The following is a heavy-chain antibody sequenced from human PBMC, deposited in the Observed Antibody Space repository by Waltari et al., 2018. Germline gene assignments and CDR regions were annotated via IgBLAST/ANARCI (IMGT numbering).Heavy chain of an antibody. CDR3: AIGSSSEVYFDY. D-gene: IGHD6-6*01. CDR2: IRSSSSTI. CDR1: GFTFSSYS. V-gene: IGHV3-48*04. Sequence: EVQLVESGGGLVQPGGSLRLSCAASGFTFSSYSMNWVRQAPGKGLEGCSYIRSSSSTIYYAESVKGRFTISGDNAKNSLYLQMNSLRAEDTAVYYCAIGSSSEVYFDYWGQGTLVTVSS. J-gene: IGHJ4*02.